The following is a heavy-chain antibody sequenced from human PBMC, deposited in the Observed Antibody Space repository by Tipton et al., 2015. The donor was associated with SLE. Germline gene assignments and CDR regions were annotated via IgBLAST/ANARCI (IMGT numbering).Heavy chain of an antibody. J-gene: IGHJ4*02. Sequence: TLSLTCTVSGGSIASGSYYWSWIRQSPEKGLEWIGYIHDSGRTNPNPYLKSRITMSLDMSRKQFSLKLSSVTAADTAVYYCARLQGLSESFGIDHWGQGTLVTVSS. CDR3: ARLQGLSESFGIDH. CDR1: GGSIASGSYY. CDR2: IHDSGRT. D-gene: IGHD3-10*01. V-gene: IGHV4-61*01.